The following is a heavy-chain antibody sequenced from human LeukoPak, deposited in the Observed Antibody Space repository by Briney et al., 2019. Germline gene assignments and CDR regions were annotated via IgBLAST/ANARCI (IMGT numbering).Heavy chain of an antibody. CDR1: GFTFSNYA. V-gene: IGHV3-23*01. J-gene: IGHJ4*02. CDR3: AKGACSSTSCYYGL. Sequence: GGSLRLSCAASGFTFSNYAMSWVRQAPGKGLEWVSAISGSGGSTYYADSVKGRSTISRDNSKNTLYLQMNSLRAEDTAVYYCAKGACSSTSCYYGLWGQGTLVTVSS. D-gene: IGHD2-2*01. CDR2: ISGSGGST.